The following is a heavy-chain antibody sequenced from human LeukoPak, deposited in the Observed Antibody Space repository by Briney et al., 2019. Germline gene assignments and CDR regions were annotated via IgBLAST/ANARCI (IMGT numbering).Heavy chain of an antibody. CDR1: GYTFTGYY. D-gene: IGHD6-13*01. CDR2: INPNSGGT. Sequence: ASVKVSCKASGYTFTGYYMHWVRQAPGQGLEWMGWINPNSGGTNYAQKFQGTVTMTRDTSISTAYMELSRLRSDDTAVYYCARLAIAAAGTPLDYWGQGTLVTVSS. CDR3: ARLAIAAAGTPLDY. V-gene: IGHV1-2*02. J-gene: IGHJ4*02.